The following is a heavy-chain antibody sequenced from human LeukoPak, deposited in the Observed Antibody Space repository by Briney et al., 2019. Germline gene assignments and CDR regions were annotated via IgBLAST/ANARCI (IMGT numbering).Heavy chain of an antibody. V-gene: IGHV3-48*03. CDR2: ISSSGSTI. CDR3: ARDFSAPLPL. CDR1: GFTFSSYE. J-gene: IGHJ2*01. D-gene: IGHD3-3*02. Sequence: GGSLRLSCAASGFTFSSYEMNWVRQAPGKGLEWVSYISSSGSTIYYADSVKGRFTISRDNARNSLYLQMNSLGDEDTAVYYCARDFSAPLPLWGRGTLVTVSS.